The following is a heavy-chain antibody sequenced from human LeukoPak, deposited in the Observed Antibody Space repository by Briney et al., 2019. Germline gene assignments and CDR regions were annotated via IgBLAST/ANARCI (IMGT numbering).Heavy chain of an antibody. Sequence: PGGSLRLSCAASGFIFSDYGMNWVRPAQGKGLEWVSYISSSSSTIYYADSVKGRFTISRDNAKNSLYLQMNSLRAEDTAVYYCAGVYYGSGSSFDYWGQGTLVTVSS. CDR3: AGVYYGSGSSFDY. CDR2: ISSSSSTI. D-gene: IGHD3-10*01. CDR1: GFIFSDYG. J-gene: IGHJ4*02. V-gene: IGHV3-48*01.